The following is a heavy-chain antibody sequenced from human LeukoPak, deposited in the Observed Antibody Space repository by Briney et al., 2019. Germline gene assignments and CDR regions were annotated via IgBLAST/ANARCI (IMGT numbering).Heavy chain of an antibody. CDR1: GFTFSNYW. Sequence: PEGSLRLSCEASGFTFSNYWMSWVRQAPGKGLEWVANIKRDGSEKYFVDSVKGRFTISRDNAKNSMFLQMNSLRAEDTALYYCVRDGNSGWHFDHWGQGTLVAVSS. V-gene: IGHV3-7*03. J-gene: IGHJ4*02. CDR3: VRDGNSGWHFDH. CDR2: IKRDGSEK. D-gene: IGHD6-19*01.